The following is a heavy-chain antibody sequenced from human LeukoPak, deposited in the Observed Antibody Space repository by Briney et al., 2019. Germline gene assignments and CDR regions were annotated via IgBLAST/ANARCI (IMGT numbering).Heavy chain of an antibody. CDR3: ARGAGDPYYMDV. Sequence: KPGGSLRLSCVASAFTFSSYTMNWVRQAPGKGLEWVSSFSTSSRYIYYADSVKGRFTISRDNAKNSLYLQMNSLRADDTAVYFCARGAGDPYYMDVWGKGTMVTVSS. D-gene: IGHD4-17*01. V-gene: IGHV3-21*01. J-gene: IGHJ6*03. CDR2: FSTSSRYI. CDR1: AFTFSSYT.